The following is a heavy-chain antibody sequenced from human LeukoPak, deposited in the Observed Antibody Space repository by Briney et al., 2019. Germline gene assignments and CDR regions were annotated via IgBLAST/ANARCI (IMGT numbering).Heavy chain of an antibody. CDR2: IRGSGGST. CDR1: GFTFSRYG. J-gene: IGHJ4*02. V-gene: IGHV3-23*01. Sequence: GGTLRLSCEASGFTFSRYGMSWVRQAPGKGLEWVSAIRGSGGSTYYADSVKGRFTISRDNSKNTLYLQMNSLRAEDTAVYYCAKDPSYSSSSTFDDWGQGTLVTVSS. CDR3: AKDPSYSSSSTFDD. D-gene: IGHD2-2*01.